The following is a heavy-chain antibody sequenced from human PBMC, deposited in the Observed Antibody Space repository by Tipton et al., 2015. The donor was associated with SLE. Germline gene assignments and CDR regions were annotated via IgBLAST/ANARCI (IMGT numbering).Heavy chain of an antibody. CDR3: AREGDCIGGTCSYPGAS. D-gene: IGHD2-15*01. Sequence: SLRLSCAASGFTFSTHSMNWVRQAPGKGLECASAISSSGTFTYYTDSVKGRFTVSRDNAQNSLYLQMNSLRAEDTAVYYCAREGDCIGGTCSYPGASWGQGTLVTVSS. J-gene: IGHJ4*02. CDR1: GFTFSTHS. V-gene: IGHV3-21*03. CDR2: ISSSGTFT.